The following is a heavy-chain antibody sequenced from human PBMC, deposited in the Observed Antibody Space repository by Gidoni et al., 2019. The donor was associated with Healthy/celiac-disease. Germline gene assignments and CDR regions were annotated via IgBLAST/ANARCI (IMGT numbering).Heavy chain of an antibody. CDR1: GGSISSYY. CDR2: IYYSGST. Sequence: QVQLQESGPGLVKPSETLSLTCPVSGGSISSYYWSWIRQPPGKGLEWIGYIYYSGSTNYNPSLKSRVTISVDTSKNQFSLKLSSVTAADTAVYYCARDTPWAMVRGSDGMDVWGQGTTVTVSS. J-gene: IGHJ6*02. CDR3: ARDTPWAMVRGSDGMDV. V-gene: IGHV4-59*01. D-gene: IGHD3-10*01.